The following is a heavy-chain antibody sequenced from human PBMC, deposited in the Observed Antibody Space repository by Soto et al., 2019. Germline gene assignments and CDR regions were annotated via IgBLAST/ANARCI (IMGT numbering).Heavy chain of an antibody. CDR2: ISAYNGNT. J-gene: IGHJ5*02. Sequence: AASVKVSCKASGYTFTSYGISWVRQAPGQGLEWMGWISAYNGNTNYAQKLQGRVTMTTGTSTSTAYMELRSLRSDDTAVYYCARDWAHVLRYSHPWFDPGGQGTLVTVSS. CDR3: ARDWAHVLRYSHPWFDP. V-gene: IGHV1-18*01. CDR1: GYTFTSYG. D-gene: IGHD3-9*01.